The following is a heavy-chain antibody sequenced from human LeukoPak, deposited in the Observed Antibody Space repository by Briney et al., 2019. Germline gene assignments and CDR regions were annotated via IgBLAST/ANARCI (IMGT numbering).Heavy chain of an antibody. CDR1: GFTFSSYA. Sequence: TGGSLRLSCAASGFTFSSYATSWVRQAPGKGLEWVSAISGSGGSTYYADSVKGRFTISRDNSKNTLYLQMNSLRAEDTAVYYCAIRGLYGSDAFDIWGQGTMVTVSS. J-gene: IGHJ3*02. CDR3: AIRGLYGSDAFDI. V-gene: IGHV3-23*01. D-gene: IGHD2/OR15-2a*01. CDR2: ISGSGGST.